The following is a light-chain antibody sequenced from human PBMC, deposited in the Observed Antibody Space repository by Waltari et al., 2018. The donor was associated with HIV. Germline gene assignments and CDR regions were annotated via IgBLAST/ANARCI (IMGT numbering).Light chain of an antibody. J-gene: IGKJ1*01. V-gene: IGKV3-20*01. CDR2: GAS. CDR3: QQYGNSPQT. CDR1: QSVSNRY. Sequence: IVLTQSPGALSLSPGERAPLSCRASQSVSNRYLAWYQQKPGQAPRLLSHGASRRATGIPDRFSGSGFGTDFTLTISRLVPEDFAVYYCQQYGNSPQTCGQGTKVEIK.